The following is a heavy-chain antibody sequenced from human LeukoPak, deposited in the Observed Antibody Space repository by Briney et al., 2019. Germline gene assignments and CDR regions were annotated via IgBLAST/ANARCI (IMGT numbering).Heavy chain of an antibody. J-gene: IGHJ4*02. CDR3: AKTTAGVVAAKDY. CDR1: GFTFSSYA. Sequence: GGSLRLSCAASGFTFSSYAKSWVRQAPGKGLEWVSAISGSGGSTYYADSVKGRFTISRDNSKNTLYLQMNSLRAEDTAVYYCAKTTAGVVAAKDYWGQGTLVTVSS. CDR2: ISGSGGST. D-gene: IGHD2-15*01. V-gene: IGHV3-23*01.